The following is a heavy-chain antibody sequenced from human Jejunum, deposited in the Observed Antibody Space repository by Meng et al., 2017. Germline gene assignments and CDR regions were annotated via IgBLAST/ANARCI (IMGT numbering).Heavy chain of an antibody. J-gene: IGHJ4*02. Sequence: GESLKISCAASGLSLSMYSMNWVRQAPGKGLEWVSAISGSGSSIYYADSVKGRFTISRDNAKDSVYLQMNSLRAEDTAVYYCARAGSTHVGTAAVVTAIILNFWGQGTVVTVSS. D-gene: IGHD2-21*02. V-gene: IGHV3-21*01. CDR3: ARAGSTHVGTAAVVTAIILNF. CDR2: ISGSGSSI. CDR1: GLSLSMYS.